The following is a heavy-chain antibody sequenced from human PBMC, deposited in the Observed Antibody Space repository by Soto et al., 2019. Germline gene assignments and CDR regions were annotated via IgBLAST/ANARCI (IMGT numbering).Heavy chain of an antibody. J-gene: IGHJ2*01. V-gene: IGHV3-21*01. CDR3: ARGGSLYWYFDL. Sequence: PGGSLRLSCAASGFTFSGYSMNWVRQAPGTGLEWVSSISSGNIYKYYGDSVKGRFTISRDNAKNSLFLQMTSLRAEDTAVYYCARGGSLYWYFDLWGRGTLVTVS. CDR1: GFTFSGYS. D-gene: IGHD1-26*01. CDR2: ISSGNIYK.